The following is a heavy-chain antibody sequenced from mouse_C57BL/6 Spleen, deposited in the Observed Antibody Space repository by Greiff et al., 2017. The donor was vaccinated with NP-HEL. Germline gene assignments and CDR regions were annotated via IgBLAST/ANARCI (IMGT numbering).Heavy chain of an antibody. CDR2: INPNNGGT. J-gene: IGHJ3*01. CDR3: AREAAYYSNPAWFAY. CDR1: GYTFTDYN. Sequence: EVQLQESGPELVKPGASVKMSCKASGYTFTDYNMHWVKQSHGKSLEWIGYINPNNGGTSYNQNFKGKATLSGNKSSSTAYMEVRSLTSEDSAVYYCAREAAYYSNPAWFAYWGQGTLVTVSA. V-gene: IGHV1-22*01. D-gene: IGHD2-5*01.